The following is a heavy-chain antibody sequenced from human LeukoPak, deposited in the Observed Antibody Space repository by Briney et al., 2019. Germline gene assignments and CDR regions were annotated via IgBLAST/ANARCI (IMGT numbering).Heavy chain of an antibody. CDR2: IYHSGST. CDR3: VRSPYYYYHMDV. V-gene: IGHV4-38-2*01. CDR1: GYSITSGYY. J-gene: IGHJ6*03. Sequence: SETLSLTCAVSGYSITSGYYWGWIRQPPGKGLEWIGTIYHSGSTYYNPSLKSRVIVSVDTSKNQFSLKLSSVTAADTAVYYCVRSPYYYYHMDVWGKGTTVTVSS.